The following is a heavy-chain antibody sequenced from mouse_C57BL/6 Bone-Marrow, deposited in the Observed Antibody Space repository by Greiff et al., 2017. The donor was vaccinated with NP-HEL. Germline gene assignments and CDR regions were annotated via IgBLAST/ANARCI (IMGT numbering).Heavy chain of an antibody. J-gene: IGHJ4*01. V-gene: IGHV14-4*01. CDR1: GFNIKDDY. CDR3: TTGDYDPYAMDY. D-gene: IGHD2-4*01. Sequence: EVQLQQSGAELVRPGASVKLSCTASGFNIKDDYMHWVKQRPEQGLEWIGWIDPENGDTEYASKFQGKATITADTSSNTAYLQLSSLTSEDTAVYYCTTGDYDPYAMDYWGQGTSVTVSS. CDR2: IDPENGDT.